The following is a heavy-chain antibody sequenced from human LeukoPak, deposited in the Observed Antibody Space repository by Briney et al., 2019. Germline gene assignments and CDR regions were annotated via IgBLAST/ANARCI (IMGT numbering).Heavy chain of an antibody. CDR2: INHSGST. J-gene: IGHJ5*02. CDR1: GGSFSGYY. Sequence: SETLSLTCAVYGGSFSGYYWSSIRQPPGKGLEWIGEINHSGSTNYNPSLKSRVTISVDTSENQFSLKLSSVTAADTAVYYCARAPRRRITFGGVIAPVNWFDPWGQGTLVTVSS. D-gene: IGHD3-16*02. CDR3: ARAPRRRITFGGVIAPVNWFDP. V-gene: IGHV4-34*01.